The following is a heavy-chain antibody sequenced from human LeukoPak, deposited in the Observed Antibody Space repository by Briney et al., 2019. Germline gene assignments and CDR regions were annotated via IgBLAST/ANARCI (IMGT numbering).Heavy chain of an antibody. CDR2: MYYSGST. CDR1: GGXISGYY. Sequence: SETLSLICTVSGGXISGYYCSWIRQPPGKGLEWIGYMYYSGSTNYNPSLKSRVTISVDMSQNQFSLKLSSVTAADTAVYYCARSGSGSGSYYNSAYYYYGMDVWGQGTTVTVSS. V-gene: IGHV4-59*01. D-gene: IGHD3-10*01. J-gene: IGHJ6*02. CDR3: ARSGSGSGSYYNSAYYYYGMDV.